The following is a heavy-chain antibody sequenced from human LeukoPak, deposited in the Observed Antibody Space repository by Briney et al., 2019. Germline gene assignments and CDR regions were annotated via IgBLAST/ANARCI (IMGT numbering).Heavy chain of an antibody. CDR1: GFTFSTYS. CDR3: AVLSWDGRGSFY. D-gene: IGHD2/OR15-2a*01. J-gene: IGHJ4*02. V-gene: IGHV3-23*01. CDR2: IRSGGENT. Sequence: GGSLRLSCAASGFTFSTYSMSWVRQAPGKGLEWVSAIRSGGENTYYADSVRGRFTISRDNSRGTLSLQMNSLRAEDTAVYFCAVLSWDGRGSFYWGQGTLVTVSS.